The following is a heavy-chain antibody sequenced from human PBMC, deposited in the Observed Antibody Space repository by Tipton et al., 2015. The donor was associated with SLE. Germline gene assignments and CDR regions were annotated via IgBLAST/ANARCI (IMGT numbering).Heavy chain of an antibody. Sequence: TLSLTCTVSGGSIRSNYWSWIRHPAGKGLEWIGRIYTSGATNYSPSFESRITISLDMSKNQFSLKLSSVTAADTAVYYCARDLAVFGVVPFNYMDIWGKGTTVTVSS. CDR1: GGSIRSNY. J-gene: IGHJ6*03. V-gene: IGHV4-4*07. CDR2: IYTSGAT. CDR3: ARDLAVFGVVPFNYMDI. D-gene: IGHD3-3*01.